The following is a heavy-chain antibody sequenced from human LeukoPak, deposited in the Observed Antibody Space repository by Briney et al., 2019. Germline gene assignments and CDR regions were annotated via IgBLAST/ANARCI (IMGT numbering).Heavy chain of an antibody. CDR3: ASSDGLPPRSDSSYDVFDY. V-gene: IGHV4-4*02. Sequence: SETLSLTCAVSGGSIISGNWWSWVRQPPGKGLEWIGEIYHSGRTNYNPSLKSRVTISLDKSKNHFSLNLSSVTAADTALYYCASSDGLPPRSDSSYDVFDYWGQGILVTVSS. D-gene: IGHD5-12*01. J-gene: IGHJ4*02. CDR1: GGSIISGNW. CDR2: IYHSGRT.